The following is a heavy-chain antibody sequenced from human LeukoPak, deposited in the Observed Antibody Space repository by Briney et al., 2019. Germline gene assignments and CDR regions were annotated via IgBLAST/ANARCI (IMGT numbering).Heavy chain of an antibody. CDR1: GGSIGTYY. V-gene: IGHV4-4*07. Sequence: SETLSLTCTVSGGSIGTYYWTWIRQPAGRGLEWLGRIYSSGSTNYNPSLKSRVTMSVDTSKNQFSLKLSSVTAADTAVYYCARESSGWYHDYWGQGTLVTVSS. CDR2: IYSSGST. D-gene: IGHD6-19*01. J-gene: IGHJ4*02. CDR3: ARESSGWYHDY.